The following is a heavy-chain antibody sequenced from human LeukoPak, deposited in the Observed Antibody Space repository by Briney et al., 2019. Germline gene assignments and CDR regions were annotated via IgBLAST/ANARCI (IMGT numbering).Heavy chain of an antibody. CDR1: GFTFSNNW. V-gene: IGHV3-74*01. D-gene: IGHD6-13*01. CDR3: ARDAGPADELYYYYYMDV. Sequence: GGSLRLSCAASGFTFSNNWMHWVRHAPGKGLVWVSHVSHDGTNTGYADSVKGRFTISRDNSKNTLYLQMNSLRAEDTAVYYCARDAGPADELYYYYYMDVWGKGTTVTVSS. CDR2: VSHDGTNT. J-gene: IGHJ6*03.